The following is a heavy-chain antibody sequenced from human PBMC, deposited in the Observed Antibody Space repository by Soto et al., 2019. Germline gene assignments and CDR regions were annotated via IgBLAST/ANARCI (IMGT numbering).Heavy chain of an antibody. CDR2: IYYSGST. CDR1: GGSISSGGYY. J-gene: IGHJ5*02. CDR3: ARASAAEDSNWFDP. Sequence: SETLSLTCTVSGGSISSGGYYWSWIRQHPGKGLEWIGYIYYSGSTYYNPSLKSRVTISVDTSKNQFSLKLSSVTAADAAVYYCARASAAEDSNWFDPWGQGTLVTVYS. D-gene: IGHD2-15*01. V-gene: IGHV4-31*03.